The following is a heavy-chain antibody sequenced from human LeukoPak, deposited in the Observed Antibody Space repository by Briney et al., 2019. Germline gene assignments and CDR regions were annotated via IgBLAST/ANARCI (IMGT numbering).Heavy chain of an antibody. D-gene: IGHD3-22*01. V-gene: IGHV3-23*01. CDR3: AKGSNYYDSLRIVGDHPDY. CDR1: GFTFSSYA. Sequence: QPGGSLRLSCAASGFTFSSYAMSWVRQAPGKGLEWVSAISGSGGSTYYADSVKGRFTISRDNSKNTLYLQMNSLRAEDTAVYYCAKGSNYYDSLRIVGDHPDYWGQGTLVTVSS. CDR2: ISGSGGST. J-gene: IGHJ4*02.